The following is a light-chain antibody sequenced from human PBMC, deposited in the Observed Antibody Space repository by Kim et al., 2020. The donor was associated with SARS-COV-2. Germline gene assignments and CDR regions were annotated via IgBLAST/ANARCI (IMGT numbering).Light chain of an antibody. J-gene: IGKJ1*01. CDR3: QQYGSSPPWT. Sequence: PGERATLTCRASQSVSSSYLAWYQQQPGQALSLLIYGASSRATGIPERFIGSGSGTDFTLTISRLEPEDFAVYYCQQYGSSPPWTFGQGTKVDIK. CDR1: QSVSSSY. CDR2: GAS. V-gene: IGKV3-20*01.